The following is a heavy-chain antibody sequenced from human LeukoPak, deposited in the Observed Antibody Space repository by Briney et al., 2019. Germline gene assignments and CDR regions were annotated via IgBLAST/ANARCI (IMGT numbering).Heavy chain of an antibody. D-gene: IGHD4-17*01. CDR2: INHSGST. CDR1: GGSFSGYY. J-gene: IGHJ6*02. V-gene: IGHV4-34*01. Sequence: NPSETLSLTCAVYGGSFSGYYWSWIRQPPGKGLEWIGEINHSGSTNYNPSLKSRVTISVDTSKNQFSLKLSSVTAADTAVYYCARKDYGDYLAYYYYGMDVWGQGTTVTVSS. CDR3: ARKDYGDYLAYYYYGMDV.